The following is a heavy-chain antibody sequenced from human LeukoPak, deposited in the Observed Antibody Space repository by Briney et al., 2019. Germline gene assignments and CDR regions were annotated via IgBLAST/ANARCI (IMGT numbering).Heavy chain of an antibody. Sequence: PGGSLRLSCAASGXTFSTYWVTWVRQAPGKGLEWVANIRQDGSEKYYVDSVEGRFTISRDNAKKSLFLQMNSLRAEDTAVYYCARDMRGDGFDIWGQGTMVTVSS. CDR3: ARDMRGDGFDI. J-gene: IGHJ3*02. D-gene: IGHD2-2*01. V-gene: IGHV3-7*04. CDR1: GXTFSTYW. CDR2: IRQDGSEK.